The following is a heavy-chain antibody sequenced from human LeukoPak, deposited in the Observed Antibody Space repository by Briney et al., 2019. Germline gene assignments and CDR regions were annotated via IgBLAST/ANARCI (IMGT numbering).Heavy chain of an antibody. D-gene: IGHD3-10*01. V-gene: IGHV3-30*03. CDR2: TSYDGTKK. Sequence: GGSLRLSCAASGFTFSRYGMHWVRQASGKGLEWVAVTSYDGTKKDYADHVKGRFTISRDNSQNTLYLQMNSLRAEDTAVYYCARVGYYASGPFSYFDYWGQGTLVTVSS. CDR1: GFTFSRYG. CDR3: ARVGYYASGPFSYFDY. J-gene: IGHJ4*02.